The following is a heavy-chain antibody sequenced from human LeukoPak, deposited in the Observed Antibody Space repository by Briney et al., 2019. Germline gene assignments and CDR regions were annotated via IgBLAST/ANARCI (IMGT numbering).Heavy chain of an antibody. CDR3: AKATRRRHIVVVTAILAPDY. V-gene: IGHV3-23*01. CDR2: ISGSGGST. CDR1: GFTFSSYA. Sequence: HSGGSLRLSCAASGFTFSSYAMSWVRQALGKGLEWVSAISGSGGSTYYADSVKGRFTISRDNSKNTLYLQMNSLRAEDTAVYYCAKATRRRHIVVVTAILAPDYWGQGILVTVSS. D-gene: IGHD2-21*02. J-gene: IGHJ4*02.